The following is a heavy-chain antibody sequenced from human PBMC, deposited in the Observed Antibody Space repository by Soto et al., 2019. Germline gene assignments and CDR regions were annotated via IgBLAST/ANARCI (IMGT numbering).Heavy chain of an antibody. D-gene: IGHD2-8*01. CDR1: GFTFSSYG. Sequence: ASVKVSCKASGFTFSSYGLSWVRQAPGQGLEWMGWISGYNGNTNYAQRFQGRVTMTTDTSTSTAYMELRSLRSDDTAVYYCARECSNGACYFTPYYYYMDVWGKGTTVTVSS. J-gene: IGHJ6*03. V-gene: IGHV1-18*01. CDR3: ARECSNGACYFTPYYYYMDV. CDR2: ISGYNGNT.